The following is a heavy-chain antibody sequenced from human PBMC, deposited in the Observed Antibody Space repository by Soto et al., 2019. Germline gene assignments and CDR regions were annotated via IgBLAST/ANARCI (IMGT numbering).Heavy chain of an antibody. J-gene: IGHJ6*02. V-gene: IGHV4-30-4*01. Sequence: TLSLTCTVSGGSISSGDYYWSWIRQPPGKGLEWIGYIYYSGSTYYNPSLKSRVTISVDTSKNQFSLKLSSVTAADTAVYYCASGGEYGDYYYYGMDVWGQGTTVTVSS. CDR1: GGSISSGDYY. CDR3: ASGGEYGDYYYYGMDV. CDR2: IYYSGST. D-gene: IGHD4-17*01.